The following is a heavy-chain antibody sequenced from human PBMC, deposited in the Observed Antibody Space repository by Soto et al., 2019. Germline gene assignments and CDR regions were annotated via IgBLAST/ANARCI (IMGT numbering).Heavy chain of an antibody. CDR2: INYSGST. CDR3: ARTSISGRRGGAFDI. J-gene: IGHJ3*02. V-gene: IGHV4-34*01. D-gene: IGHD6-6*01. CDR1: GGSFSDYY. Sequence: XATLSLTCAVYGGSFSDYYWSWIRQPPGKGLEWIGEINYSGSTNYEPSLKSRVTVSVDTSKNQFSLGLSSVTAADTALYYCARTSISGRRGGAFDIWGQGTMVTVSS.